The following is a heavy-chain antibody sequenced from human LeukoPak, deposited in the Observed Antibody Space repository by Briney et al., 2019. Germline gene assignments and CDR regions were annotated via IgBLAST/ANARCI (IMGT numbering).Heavy chain of an antibody. J-gene: IGHJ4*02. Sequence: ASMKVSCKTSGYTFTNYAINWVRQAPGQGLEWLGWISTSTGNTTYVQSLQGRVTMTTDTSTTTVYLQLKNLRSDDTAVYYCARGANNYYDSSGLRGDYWGQGALVTVSS. V-gene: IGHV1-18*01. CDR1: GYTFTNYA. CDR3: ARGANNYYDSSGLRGDY. CDR2: ISTSTGNT. D-gene: IGHD3-22*01.